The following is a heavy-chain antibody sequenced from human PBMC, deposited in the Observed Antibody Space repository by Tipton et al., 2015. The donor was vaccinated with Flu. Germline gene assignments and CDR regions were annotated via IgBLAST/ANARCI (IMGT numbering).Heavy chain of an antibody. CDR2: IYPSGGGT. CDR1: GYTFTNYN. V-gene: IGHV1-46*01. D-gene: IGHD3-10*01. J-gene: IGHJ4*02. CDR3: ARVRGFGAYTFDY. Sequence: QLVQSGAEVKKPGASVRISCTASGYTFTNYNMHWVRQAPGQGPEWMGIIYPSGGGTTYAQKFQGRVTLTRDKSTSTVYMKLSSLRSEDTAFYYCARVRGFGAYTFDYWGQGTLVTVSS.